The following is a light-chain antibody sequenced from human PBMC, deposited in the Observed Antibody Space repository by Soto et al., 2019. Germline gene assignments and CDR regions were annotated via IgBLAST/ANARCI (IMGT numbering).Light chain of an antibody. CDR3: SSYIPRSTFYV. J-gene: IGLJ1*01. V-gene: IGLV2-23*01. Sequence: QSALTQPASVSGSPGQSITISCTGTSIDAGSYNLVSWYQQHPGKAPKLMIYEGSKRPLGVSNRFSGSQSGNTASLTISGLQAEDEADYYCSSYIPRSTFYVVGTGTKLTVL. CDR1: SIDAGSYNL. CDR2: EGS.